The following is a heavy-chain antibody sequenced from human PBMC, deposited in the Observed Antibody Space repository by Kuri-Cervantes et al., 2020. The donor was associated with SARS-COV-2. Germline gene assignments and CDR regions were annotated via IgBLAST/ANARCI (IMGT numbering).Heavy chain of an antibody. CDR1: GFTFSSYA. CDR2: ISYDGSNK. D-gene: IGHD3-16*01. CDR3: ARVPNGGRYYYYYMDV. Sequence: GGSLRLSCAASGFTFSSYAMHWVRQAPGKGLEWVAVISYDGSNKYYADSVKGRFTISRDNSKNTLYLQMNSLRAEDTAVYYCARVPNGGRYYYYYMDVWGKGTTVTVSS. V-gene: IGHV3-30-3*01. J-gene: IGHJ6*03.